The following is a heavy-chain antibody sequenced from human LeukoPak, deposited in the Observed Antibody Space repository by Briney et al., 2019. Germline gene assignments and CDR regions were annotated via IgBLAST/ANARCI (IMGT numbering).Heavy chain of an antibody. CDR2: INSDGSHT. CDR1: GFTLSTYW. V-gene: IGHV3-74*01. J-gene: IGHJ4*02. D-gene: IGHD5-24*01. Sequence: PGGSLRLSCAASGFTLSTYWMNWVRQAPGKGLVWVSSINSDGSHTNHADSVKGRFTISRDNSENTLYLQMKSLRAEDTAVYYCARGDGYNFFDYWGQGTLVTVSS. CDR3: ARGDGYNFFDY.